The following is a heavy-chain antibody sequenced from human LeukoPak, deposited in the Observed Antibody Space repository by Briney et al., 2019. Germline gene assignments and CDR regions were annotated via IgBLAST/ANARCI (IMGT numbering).Heavy chain of an antibody. CDR1: GGSTSSSSYY. Sequence: PSETLSLTCAVYGGSTSSSSYYWAWIRQPPGKGLEWIANIYYSGSTYFNPSLKSRVTISKDTSKNQFSLKLTSVTAADTAVYYCARLVPPGWFDPWGQGTLVTVSS. J-gene: IGHJ5*02. V-gene: IGHV4-39*01. CDR2: IYYSGST. CDR3: ARLVPPGWFDP.